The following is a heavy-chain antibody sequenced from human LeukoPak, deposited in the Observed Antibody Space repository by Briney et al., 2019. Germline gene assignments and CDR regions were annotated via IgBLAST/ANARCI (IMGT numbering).Heavy chain of an antibody. CDR3: ARRYSSSWPNDY. J-gene: IGHJ4*02. V-gene: IGHV3-21*01. Sequence: GGSLRLSCVASGFTFSSYSMNWVRQAPGKGLEWVSSISSSSSYIYYADSVKGRFTISRDNAKNSLYLQMNSLRAEDTAVYYCARRYSSSWPNDYWGQGTLVTVSS. D-gene: IGHD6-13*01. CDR2: ISSSSSYI. CDR1: GFTFSSYS.